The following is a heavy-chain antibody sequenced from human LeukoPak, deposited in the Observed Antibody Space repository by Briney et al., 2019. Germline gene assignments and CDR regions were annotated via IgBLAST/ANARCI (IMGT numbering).Heavy chain of an antibody. J-gene: IGHJ5*02. Sequence: SETLSLSCTVSGGSIRSYYWSWIRQPPGKGLECIGYIYYIGSTNYNPSLKSRVTISLDTSKSQFSLKLTSVTPADTAVYYCARGGIVGSRINWFDPWGQGILVTVSS. V-gene: IGHV4-59*01. CDR3: ARGGIVGSRINWFDP. CDR1: GGSIRSYY. D-gene: IGHD1-26*01. CDR2: IYYIGST.